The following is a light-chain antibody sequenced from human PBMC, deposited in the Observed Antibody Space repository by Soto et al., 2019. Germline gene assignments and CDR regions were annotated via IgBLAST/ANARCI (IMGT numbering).Light chain of an antibody. CDR2: EVS. V-gene: IGLV2-14*03. CDR3: TSFAPGRIYV. Sequence: QAVLTQPASVSGSPGQSITMSCSVTSSDIGAYDYVSCYQQHPGRAPKLIIYEVSHRFSDLSYRFSGSKSGNTASLPLSGLQAEDEGDYYCTSFAPGRIYVFGSGTKVTVL. CDR1: SSDIGAYDY. J-gene: IGLJ1*01.